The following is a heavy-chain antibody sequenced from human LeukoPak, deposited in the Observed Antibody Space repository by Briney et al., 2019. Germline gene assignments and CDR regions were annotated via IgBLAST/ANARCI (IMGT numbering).Heavy chain of an antibody. D-gene: IGHD5-18*01. Sequence: GGSLRLSCAASGFTFSSYSMNWVRQAPGKGLEWVSSISSSSSYIYYADSVKGRFTISRDNSKNTLYLQMNSLRAEDTAVYYCAKGGYEYSYGYDYYYGMDVWGQGTTVTVSS. J-gene: IGHJ6*02. CDR3: AKGGYEYSYGYDYYYGMDV. V-gene: IGHV3-21*01. CDR2: ISSSSSYI. CDR1: GFTFSSYS.